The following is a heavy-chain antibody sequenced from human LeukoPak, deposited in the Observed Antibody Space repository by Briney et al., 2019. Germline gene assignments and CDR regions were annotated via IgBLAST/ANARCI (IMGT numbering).Heavy chain of an antibody. D-gene: IGHD3-22*01. J-gene: IGHJ4*02. CDR2: MSGSGGTT. CDR3: TNPNSSGFYFSIRFDY. V-gene: IGHV3-23*01. CDR1: GFTFSSYA. Sequence: GGSLRLSCTASGFTFSSYAMSWVRQAPGKGLEWVSVMSGSGGTTYYADSVKGRFTVSRDNSKNTLYLQMNSLRAEDTAVYYCTNPNSSGFYFSIRFDYWGQGTLVTVSS.